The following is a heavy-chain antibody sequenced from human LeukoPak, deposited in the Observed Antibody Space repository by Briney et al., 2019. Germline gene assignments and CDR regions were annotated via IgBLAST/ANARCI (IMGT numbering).Heavy chain of an antibody. CDR3: ARGGGYLSAFDI. V-gene: IGHV3-48*01. D-gene: IGHD3-10*01. J-gene: IGHJ3*02. Sequence: PGGSLRLSCAASGFTFSSYSINWVRQAPGKGLEWVSYISSSSSTIYYADSVKGRFTISRDDSKNTLYLRMNSLRAEDMAVYYCARGGGYLSAFDIWGQGTMVTVSS. CDR2: ISSSSSTI. CDR1: GFTFSSYS.